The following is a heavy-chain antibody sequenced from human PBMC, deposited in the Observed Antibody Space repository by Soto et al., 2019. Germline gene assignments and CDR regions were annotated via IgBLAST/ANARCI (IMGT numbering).Heavy chain of an antibody. CDR2: IDPSDSYT. D-gene: IGHD1-7*01. CDR3: ARHPPLITVTSEPNWFDP. J-gene: IGHJ5*02. CDR1: GYSFTSYW. V-gene: IGHV5-10-1*01. Sequence: GESLKISCKGSGYSFTSYWISWVRQMPGKGLEWMGRIDPSDSYTNYSPSFQGHVTISADKSISTAYLQWSSLKASDTAMYYCARHPPLITVTSEPNWFDPWGQGTLVTVSS.